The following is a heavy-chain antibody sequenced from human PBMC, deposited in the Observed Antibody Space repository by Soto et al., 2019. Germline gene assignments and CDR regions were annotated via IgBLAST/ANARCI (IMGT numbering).Heavy chain of an antibody. D-gene: IGHD6-13*01. CDR1: GFTFSSYA. CDR3: AKTEQLSSYNWFDP. CDR2: ISGSGGST. J-gene: IGHJ5*02. Sequence: GGSLRLSCSASGFTFSSYAMSWVRQAPGKGLEWVSAISGSGGSTYYADSVKGRFTISRDNSKNTLYLQMNSLRAEDTAVYYCAKTEQLSSYNWFDPWGQGTLVTVSS. V-gene: IGHV3-23*01.